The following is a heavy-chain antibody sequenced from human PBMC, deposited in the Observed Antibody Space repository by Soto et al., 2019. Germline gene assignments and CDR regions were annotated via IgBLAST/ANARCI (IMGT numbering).Heavy chain of an antibody. CDR1: GYSFSYYG. J-gene: IGHJ4*02. Sequence: QVQLVQSEAALRKPGASVKVSCKASGYSFSYYGISWVRQAPGQGLEWMGWINPYNGNRNYAQKFEDRVTMTTATSTNTIYMELRNLKSDDTAIYYCARDRLRGYDNSGFYSWGQGTLVTVSS. CDR3: ARDRLRGYDNSGFYS. CDR2: INPYNGNR. V-gene: IGHV1-18*01. D-gene: IGHD3-22*01.